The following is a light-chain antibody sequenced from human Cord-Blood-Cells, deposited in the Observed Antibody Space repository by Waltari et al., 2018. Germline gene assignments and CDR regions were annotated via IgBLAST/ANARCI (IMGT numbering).Light chain of an antibody. CDR2: AAA. CDR3: QQSYSTLPFT. Sequence: DIQMTQSPSSLSASVGDRVTITCRASQSISSYLNWYQQKPGKAPKLLIYAAASLQSGVPSRFSCSGAVTDFTLTISSLLPEDFATDYCQQSYSTLPFTFGPGTKVEIK. V-gene: IGKV1-39*01. CDR1: QSISSY. J-gene: IGKJ3*01.